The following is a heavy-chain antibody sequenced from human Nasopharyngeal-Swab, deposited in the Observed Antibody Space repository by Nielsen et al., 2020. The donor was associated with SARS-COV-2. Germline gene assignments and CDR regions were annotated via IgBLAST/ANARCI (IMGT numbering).Heavy chain of an antibody. D-gene: IGHD3-10*01. V-gene: IGHV4-59*01. CDR3: AREGPAIWFGEYETSKSGMDV. Sequence: WIRKHEGKGLEWIGYIYYSGSTNYNPSLKSRVTISVDTSKNQFSLKLSSVTAADTAVYYCAREGPAIWFGEYETSKSGMDVWGQGTTVTVSS. CDR2: IYYSGST. J-gene: IGHJ6*02.